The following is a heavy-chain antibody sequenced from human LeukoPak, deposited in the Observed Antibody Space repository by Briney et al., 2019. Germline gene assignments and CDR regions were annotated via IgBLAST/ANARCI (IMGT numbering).Heavy chain of an antibody. V-gene: IGHV3-9*01. CDR2: ISWNSGSI. Sequence: GGSLRLSCAASGFTFDDYAMHWVRQAPGKGLEWVSGISWNSGSIGYADSVKGRFTISRDNAKNSLYLQMNSLRAEDTALYYCAKDSEYSSGWYALAALDYWGQGTLVTVSS. CDR3: AKDSEYSSGWYALAALDY. J-gene: IGHJ4*02. CDR1: GFTFDDYA. D-gene: IGHD6-19*01.